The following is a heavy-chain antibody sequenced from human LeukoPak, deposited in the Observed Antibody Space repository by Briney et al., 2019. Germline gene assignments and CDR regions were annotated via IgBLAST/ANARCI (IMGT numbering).Heavy chain of an antibody. CDR3: AKVRGIAAAGPYYYYYMDV. Sequence: SETLSLTCTVSGGSISSGSYYWSWIRQPAGKGLEWIGRIYTSGSTNYNPSLKSRVTISVDTSKNQFSLKLSSVTAADTAVYYCAKVRGIAAAGPYYYYYMDVWGKGTTVTVSS. J-gene: IGHJ6*03. CDR2: IYTSGST. D-gene: IGHD6-13*01. V-gene: IGHV4-61*02. CDR1: GGSISSGSYY.